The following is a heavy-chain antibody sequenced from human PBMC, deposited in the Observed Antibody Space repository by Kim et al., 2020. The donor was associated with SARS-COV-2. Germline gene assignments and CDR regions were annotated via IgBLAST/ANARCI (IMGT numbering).Heavy chain of an antibody. CDR1: GFTFSDYY. CDR2: ISSNGGMD. D-gene: IGHD2-15*01. V-gene: IGHV3-11*04. J-gene: IGHJ4*02. Sequence: GGSLRLSCAASGFTFSDYYMSWIRQAPGKGLEWVAYISSNGGMDYYADSVKGRVTISRDNDYNSLYVQMSSLRAEDTAVYYCAKLHRGGASSYYFESCGQGSLATVSS. CDR3: AKLHRGGASSYYFES.